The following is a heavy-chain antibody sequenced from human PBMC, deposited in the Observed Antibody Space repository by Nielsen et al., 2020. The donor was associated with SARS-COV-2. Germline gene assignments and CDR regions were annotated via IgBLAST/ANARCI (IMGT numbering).Heavy chain of an antibody. V-gene: IGHV3-23*01. CDR3: AKDGYNYDYFDY. CDR1: EFTFNNYA. CDR2: ISGGGEST. J-gene: IGHJ4*02. D-gene: IGHD5-24*01. Sequence: GGSLRLSCAASEFTFNNYAMSWVRQAPGKGLEWVSTISGGGESTRYADSVKGRFTISRDNSKNTLYLQMNSLRAEDTAVYYCAKDGYNYDYFDYWGQGTLVTVSS.